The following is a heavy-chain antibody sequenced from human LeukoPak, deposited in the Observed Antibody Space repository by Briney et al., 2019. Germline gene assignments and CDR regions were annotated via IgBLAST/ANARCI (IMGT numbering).Heavy chain of an antibody. CDR1: GYTFTGYY. V-gene: IGHV1-2*02. Sequence: SVKVSCKASGYTFTGYYMHWVRQAPGQGLEWMGWINPNSGGTNYAQKFQGRVTMTRDTSISTAYMELSRLRSDDTAVYYCARTDPYYYYGMDVWGQGTLVTVSS. CDR2: INPNSGGT. J-gene: IGHJ6*02. CDR3: ARTDPYYYYGMDV.